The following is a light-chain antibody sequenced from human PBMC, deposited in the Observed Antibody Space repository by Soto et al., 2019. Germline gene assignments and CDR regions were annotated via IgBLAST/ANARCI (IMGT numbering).Light chain of an antibody. CDR2: DVT. CDR3: CSFAGSFSYV. Sequence: QSVLTQPRSVSGSPGQSVTISCTGTSXDVGRYDYVSWYQQHPGKAPKLIIYDVTERPAGVPDRFSGSKSGNTASLTISGLQAEDEADYSCCSFAGSFSYVFGGGTKVTVL. V-gene: IGLV2-11*01. J-gene: IGLJ1*01. CDR1: SXDVGRYDY.